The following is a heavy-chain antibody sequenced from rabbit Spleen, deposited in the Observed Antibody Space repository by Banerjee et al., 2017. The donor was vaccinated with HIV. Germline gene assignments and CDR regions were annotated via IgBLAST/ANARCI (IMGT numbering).Heavy chain of an antibody. CDR3: ARDLVAVIGWNFNL. D-gene: IGHD1-1*01. CDR1: RFSFSDRDV. Sequence: QEQLVESGGGLVQPEGSLTLTCKASRFSFSDRDVMCWVRQAPGKGLEWIACINASTGKPVYATWASGRFTISRTSSTTVTLRMTSLTAADRATYFCARDLVAVIGWNFNLWGQGTLVTVS. CDR2: INASTGKP. V-gene: IGHV1S45*01. J-gene: IGHJ4*01.